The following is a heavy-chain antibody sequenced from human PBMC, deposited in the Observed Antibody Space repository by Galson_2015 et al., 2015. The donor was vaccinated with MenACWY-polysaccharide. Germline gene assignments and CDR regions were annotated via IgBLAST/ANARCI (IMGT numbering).Heavy chain of an antibody. J-gene: IGHJ6*02. CDR2: ISGSGGST. CDR3: AKPIRAEDGYYYYGMDV. D-gene: IGHD4-17*01. V-gene: IGHV3-23*01. Sequence: SLRLSCAASGFTFSSYAMSWVRQAPGKGLEWVSAISGSGGSTYYADSVKGRFTISRDNSKSTLYLQMNSLRAEDTAVYYCAKPIRAEDGYYYYGMDVWGQGTTVTVSS. CDR1: GFTFSSYA.